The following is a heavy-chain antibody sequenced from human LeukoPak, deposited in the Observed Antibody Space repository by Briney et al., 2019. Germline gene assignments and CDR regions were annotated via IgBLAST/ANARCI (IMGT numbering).Heavy chain of an antibody. Sequence: GGSLRLSCAASGFTFSSYSMNWVRQAPGKGLEWASSISSSSSYIYYADSVKGRFTISRDNAKNSLYLQMNSLRSEDTAVYYCAGDHYHKIHSVMVTAPDYWGQGTLVIVSS. V-gene: IGHV3-21*04. J-gene: IGHJ4*02. CDR1: GFTFSSYS. CDR3: AGDHYHKIHSVMVTAPDY. CDR2: ISSSSSYI. D-gene: IGHD2-21*02.